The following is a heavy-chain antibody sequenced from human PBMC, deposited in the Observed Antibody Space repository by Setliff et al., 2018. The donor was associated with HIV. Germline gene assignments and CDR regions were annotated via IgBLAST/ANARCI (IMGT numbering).Heavy chain of an antibody. CDR2: ISNTGNT. CDR3: ARDVARFDYDTGGYYGVVDYYYYYYMDV. J-gene: IGHJ6*03. CDR1: GGSISNYY. V-gene: IGHV4-59*01. D-gene: IGHD3-22*01. Sequence: KASETLSLTCTVSGGSISNYYWSWIRQYPGKGLEWIGYISNTGNTKYNPSLKSRVTIAGDTSKNQFSVRLTSVTAADTAVYFCARDVARFDYDTGGYYGVVDYYYYYYMDVWGKGTTVTVSS.